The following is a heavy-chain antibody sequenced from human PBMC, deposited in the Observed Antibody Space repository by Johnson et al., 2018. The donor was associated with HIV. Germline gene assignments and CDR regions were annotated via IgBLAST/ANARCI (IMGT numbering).Heavy chain of an antibody. D-gene: IGHD1-26*01. CDR1: GFTFSSYA. Sequence: QVQLVESGGGVVQPGRSLRLSCAASGFTFSSYAMHWVRQAPGKGLEWVAVISYDGSNKYYADSVKGRFTISRDNSKNTLYLQMNSLRAEDTALYYCAKAHSGSYSVAFDIWGQGTMVTVSS. CDR3: AKAHSGSYSVAFDI. CDR2: ISYDGSNK. V-gene: IGHV3-30*04. J-gene: IGHJ3*02.